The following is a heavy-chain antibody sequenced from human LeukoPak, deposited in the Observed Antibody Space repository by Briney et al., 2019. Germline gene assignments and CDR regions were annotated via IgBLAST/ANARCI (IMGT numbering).Heavy chain of an antibody. D-gene: IGHD5-12*01. CDR2: INHSGST. J-gene: IGHJ4*02. CDR1: GGSFSGYY. V-gene: IGHV4-34*01. CDR3: ARGGYSGYDFDY. Sequence: PSETPSLTCAVYGGSFSGYYWSWIRQPPGKGLEWIGEINHSGSTNYNPSLKSRVTISVDTSKNQFSLKLSSVTAADTAVYYCARGGYSGYDFDYWGQGTLVTVSS.